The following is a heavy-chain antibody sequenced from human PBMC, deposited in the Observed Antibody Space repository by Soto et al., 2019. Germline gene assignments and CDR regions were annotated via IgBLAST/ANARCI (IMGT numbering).Heavy chain of an antibody. J-gene: IGHJ6*02. D-gene: IGHD6-6*01. CDR3: ARGLGRGSSSLSGKYGMDV. CDR1: GYSFTSYW. V-gene: IGHV5-51*01. Sequence: GESLKISCKGSGYSFTSYWIGWVRQMPGKGLEWMGIIYPGDSDTRYSPSFQGQVTISADKSISTAYLQWSSLKASDTAVYYCARGLGRGSSSLSGKYGMDVWGQGTTVTVSS. CDR2: IYPGDSDT.